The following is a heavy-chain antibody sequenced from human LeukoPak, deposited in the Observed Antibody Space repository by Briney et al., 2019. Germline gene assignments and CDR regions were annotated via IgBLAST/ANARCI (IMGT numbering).Heavy chain of an antibody. J-gene: IGHJ4*02. CDR3: ARHRIVVVPAAIDY. Sequence: SETLSLTCTVSGGFISSSSYYWGWIRQPPGKGLEWIGSIYYSGSTCYNPSLKSRVTISVDTSKNQFSLKLSSVTAADTAVYYCARHRIVVVPAAIDYWGQGTLVTVSS. D-gene: IGHD2-2*01. V-gene: IGHV4-39*01. CDR2: IYYSGST. CDR1: GGFISSSSYY.